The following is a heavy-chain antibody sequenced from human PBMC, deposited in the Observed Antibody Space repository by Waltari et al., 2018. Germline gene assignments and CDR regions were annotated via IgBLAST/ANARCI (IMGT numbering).Heavy chain of an antibody. CDR2: IGTAGDT. V-gene: IGHV3-13*01. CDR1: GFTFSSYD. Sequence: EVQLVESGGGLVQPGGSLRLSCAASGFTFSSYDMHWVRPATGKGLEWVSAIGTAGDTYYPGSVKGRFTISRENAKNSLYLQMNSLRAGDTAVYYCARGVITFGGVIVRSGGFDIWGQGTMVTVSS. CDR3: ARGVITFGGVIVRSGGFDI. D-gene: IGHD3-16*02. J-gene: IGHJ3*02.